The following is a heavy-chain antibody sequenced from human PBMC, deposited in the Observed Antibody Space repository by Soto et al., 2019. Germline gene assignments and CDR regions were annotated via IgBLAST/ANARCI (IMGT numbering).Heavy chain of an antibody. CDR3: AKDRWGAAAGLFDY. CDR1: GFTFSSYG. Sequence: QVQLVESGGGVVQPGRSLRLSCAASGFTFSSYGMHWVRQAPGKGLEWVAVISYDGSNKYYADSVKGRFTISGDNSKNTLYLQMNSLRAEDTAVYYCAKDRWGAAAGLFDYWGQGTLVTVSS. D-gene: IGHD6-13*01. CDR2: ISYDGSNK. J-gene: IGHJ4*02. V-gene: IGHV3-30*18.